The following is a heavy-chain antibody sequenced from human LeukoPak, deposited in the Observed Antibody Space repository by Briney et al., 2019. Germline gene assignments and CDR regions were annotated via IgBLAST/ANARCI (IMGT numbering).Heavy chain of an antibody. CDR2: INPNSGGT. CDR3: ARSRAYYYCYMDV. V-gene: IGHV1-2*02. Sequence: ASVKVSCKASGYTFTGYFMHWVRQAPGQGLEWMGWINPNSGGTNYAQKFQGRVTMTRDTSISTAYMELSRLRSDDTAVYYCARSRAYYYCYMDVCYTGNTANVSS. CDR1: GYTFTGYF. J-gene: IGHJ6*03.